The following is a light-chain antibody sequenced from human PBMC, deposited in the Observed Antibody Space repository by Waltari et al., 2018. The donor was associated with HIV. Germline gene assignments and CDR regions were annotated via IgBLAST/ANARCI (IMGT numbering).Light chain of an antibody. V-gene: IGLV2-23*02. J-gene: IGLJ2*01. CDR3: CSYAGSSTFVV. CDR2: EVS. CDR1: SSHVGRYNL. Sequence: QSALTHPASVSGSPGQSLPLSSPGPSSHVGRYNLLSWYQQHPGKAPKLMIYEVSKRPSGVSNRFSGSKSGNTASLTISGLQAEDEADYYCCSYAGSSTFVVFGGGTKLTVL.